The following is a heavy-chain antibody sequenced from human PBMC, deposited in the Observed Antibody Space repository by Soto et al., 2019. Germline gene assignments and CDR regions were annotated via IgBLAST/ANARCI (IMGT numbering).Heavy chain of an antibody. CDR1: GFNFGSNS. D-gene: IGHD6-19*01. CDR3: VILADGKFDL. J-gene: IGHJ5*02. CDR2: ISDTSHRI. Sequence: EVLLLESGGGLVQPGGSLRLSCSASGFNFGSNSMAWVRQAPGKGLEYVASISDTSHRIFHADPLKGRFTISRDNSRNRLYLEMKSLRAEDTALYYCVILADGKFDLWGQGTLVIVSS. V-gene: IGHV3-23*01.